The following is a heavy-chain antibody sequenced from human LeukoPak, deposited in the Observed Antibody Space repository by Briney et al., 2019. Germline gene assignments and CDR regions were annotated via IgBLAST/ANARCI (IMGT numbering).Heavy chain of an antibody. CDR2: IYYSGST. Sequence: SETLSLTCTVSGGSISSSSYYWGWIRQPPGKGLEWIGSIYYSGSTYYNPSLKSRVTISVDTSKNQFTLKLSSVTAADTAVYYCARDRTPIAAAGSPFDPWGQGTLVTVSS. CDR1: GGSISSSSYY. J-gene: IGHJ5*02. CDR3: ARDRTPIAAAGSPFDP. V-gene: IGHV4-39*06. D-gene: IGHD6-13*01.